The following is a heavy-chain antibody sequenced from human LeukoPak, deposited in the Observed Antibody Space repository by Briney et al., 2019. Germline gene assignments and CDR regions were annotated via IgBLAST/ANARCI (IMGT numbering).Heavy chain of an antibody. V-gene: IGHV4-34*01. Sequence: KPSETLSLTCAVYGGSFSGYYWGWIRQPPGEGLEWIGEINHSGSTNCNPSLKSRVTISVDTSKNQFSLKLSSVTAADTAVYYCARTYYCHSSGYYYSDYWGQGTLVTVSS. CDR2: INHSGST. J-gene: IGHJ4*02. D-gene: IGHD3-22*01. CDR3: ARTYYCHSSGYYYSDY. CDR1: GGSFSGYY.